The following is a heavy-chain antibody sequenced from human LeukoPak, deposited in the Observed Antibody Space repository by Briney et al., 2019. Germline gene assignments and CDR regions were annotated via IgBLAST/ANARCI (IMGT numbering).Heavy chain of an antibody. CDR3: ARDLKQLGRFDY. CDR2: IYHSGST. J-gene: IGHJ4*02. D-gene: IGHD6-13*01. Sequence: SETLSLTCTVSGGSISSSSYYWGWIRQPPGKGLEWIGSIYHSGSTYYNPSLKSRVTISVDTSKNQFSLKLSSVTAADTAVYYCARDLKQLGRFDYWGQGTLVTVSS. CDR1: GGSISSSSYY. V-gene: IGHV4-39*07.